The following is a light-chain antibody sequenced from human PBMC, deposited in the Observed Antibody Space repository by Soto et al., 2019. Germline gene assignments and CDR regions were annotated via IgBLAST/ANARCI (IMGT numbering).Light chain of an antibody. CDR3: QHHYKWPVS. CDR1: QSVSSD. V-gene: IGKV3D-15*01. CDR2: GAS. Sequence: EIVMTQSPATLSVSPGERATLSSRASQSVSSDLAWYQQKPCQAPRLLMHGASIRVPGIPARFSGSWTGTEFTLTISSLQSEDFAVYYCQHHYKWPVSFGQGTKVEVK. J-gene: IGKJ1*01.